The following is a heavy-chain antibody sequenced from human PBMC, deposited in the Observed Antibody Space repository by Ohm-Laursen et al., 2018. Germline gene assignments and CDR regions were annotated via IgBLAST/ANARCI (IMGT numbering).Heavy chain of an antibody. J-gene: IGHJ4*02. CDR3: ASITIFGVVTY. CDR2: IYTSGST. CDR1: GGSISSYY. D-gene: IGHD3-3*01. V-gene: IGHV4-4*07. Sequence: GTLSLTCTVSGGSISSYYWSWIRQPAGKGLEWIGRIYTSGSTNYNPSLKSRVTMSVDTSKNQFSLKLSSVTAADTAVYYCASITIFGVVTYWGQGTLVTVSS.